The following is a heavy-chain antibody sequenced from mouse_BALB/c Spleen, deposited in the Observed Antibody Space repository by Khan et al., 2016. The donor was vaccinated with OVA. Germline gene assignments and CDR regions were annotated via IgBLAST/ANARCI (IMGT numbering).Heavy chain of an antibody. CDR3: ARLAYYYNSGAFAN. V-gene: IGHV5-6*01. J-gene: IGHJ3*01. CDR1: GFTFSTYG. D-gene: IGHD1-1*02. CDR2: INSGGHYT. Sequence: EVELVESGGDLVKTGGSLKLSCAASGFTFSTYGMSWVRQTPDKRLEWVATINSGGHYTYYIDSVKGRFTISRDNAKNFLYLQMTSLRSEDTAMYYCARLAYYYNSGAFANWGQGTLVTVSA.